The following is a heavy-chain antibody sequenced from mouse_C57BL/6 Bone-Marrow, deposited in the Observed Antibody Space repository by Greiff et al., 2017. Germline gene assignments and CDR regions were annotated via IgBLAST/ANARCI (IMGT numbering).Heavy chain of an antibody. Sequence: VQLQHSGAELARPGASVKLSCKASGYTFTSYGISWVKQRTGQGLEWIGEIYPRSGNTYYNEKFKGKATLTADKSSSTAYMELRSLTSEDSAVYFCARYYYGSRVPLYWGQGTTLTVSS. CDR1: GYTFTSYG. CDR3: ARYYYGSRVPLY. J-gene: IGHJ2*01. V-gene: IGHV1-81*01. CDR2: IYPRSGNT. D-gene: IGHD1-1*01.